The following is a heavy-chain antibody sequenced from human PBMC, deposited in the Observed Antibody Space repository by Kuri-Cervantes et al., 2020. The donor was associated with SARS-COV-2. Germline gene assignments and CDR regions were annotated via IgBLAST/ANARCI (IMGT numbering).Heavy chain of an antibody. J-gene: IGHJ4*02. Sequence: GGSLRLSCAASHFTFSSYAFHWVRQAPGQGLEWVAAISYDGNNKYFADSVRGRFTISRDNAKNSLYLQMNSLRAEDTAVYYCARGQYDFWSGYYKDFDYWGQGTLVTVSS. CDR3: ARGQYDFWSGYYKDFDY. V-gene: IGHV3-30*04. D-gene: IGHD3-3*01. CDR1: HFTFSSYA. CDR2: ISYDGNNK.